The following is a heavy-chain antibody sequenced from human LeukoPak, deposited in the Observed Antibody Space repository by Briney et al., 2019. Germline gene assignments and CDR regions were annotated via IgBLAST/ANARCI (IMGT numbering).Heavy chain of an antibody. CDR3: ARDTLAAATEGYFDL. CDR1: GGTFSSYA. V-gene: IGHV1-69*04. Sequence: SVKASCKASGGTFSSYAISWVRQAPGQGLEWMGRIIPILGIANYAQKFQGRVTITADKSTSTAYMELSSLRSEDTAVYYCARDTLAAATEGYFDLWGRGTQVTVSS. J-gene: IGHJ2*01. CDR2: IIPILGIA. D-gene: IGHD2-15*01.